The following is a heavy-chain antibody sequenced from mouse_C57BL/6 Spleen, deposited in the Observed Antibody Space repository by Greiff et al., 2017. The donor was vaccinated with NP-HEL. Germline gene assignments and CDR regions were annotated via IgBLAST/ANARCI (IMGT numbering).Heavy chain of an antibody. Sequence: QVQLKESGPELVKPGASVKISCKASGYAFSSSWMNWVKQRPGKGLEWIGRIYPGDGDTNYNGKFKGKATLTADKSSSTAYMQLSSLTSEDSAVYFCAQLGLDYWGQGTTLTVSS. D-gene: IGHD4-1*02. CDR1: GYAFSSSW. CDR3: AQLGLDY. V-gene: IGHV1-82*01. CDR2: IYPGDGDT. J-gene: IGHJ2*01.